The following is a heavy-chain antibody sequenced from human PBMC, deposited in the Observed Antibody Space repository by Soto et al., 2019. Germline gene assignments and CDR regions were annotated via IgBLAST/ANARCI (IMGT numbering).Heavy chain of an antibody. Sequence: QVQLVQSGAEVKKPGSSVKVSCKASGGTFSSYTISWVRQAPGHGLEWMGRIIPILDIANYAQKFQGRVTITADKFTSRAYMELRSLRSEDTDVYYYARVSTLEYHFDYWGQGTLVTVSS. CDR2: IIPILDIA. CDR1: GGTFSSYT. CDR3: ARVSTLEYHFDY. J-gene: IGHJ4*02. D-gene: IGHD1-1*01. V-gene: IGHV1-69*02.